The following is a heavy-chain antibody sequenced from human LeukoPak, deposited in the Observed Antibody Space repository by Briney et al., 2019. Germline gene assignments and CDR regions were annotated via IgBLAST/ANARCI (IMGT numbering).Heavy chain of an antibody. D-gene: IGHD3-10*01. CDR3: ARDPRGFGELPYYFDY. Sequence: GASVKVSCKASGGTFSSYAISWARQAPGQGLEWMGRIIPILGIANYAQKFQGRVTITADKSTSTAYMEVSSLRSEDTAVYYCARDPRGFGELPYYFDYWGQGTLVTVSS. J-gene: IGHJ4*02. CDR2: IIPILGIA. V-gene: IGHV1-69*04. CDR1: GGTFSSYA.